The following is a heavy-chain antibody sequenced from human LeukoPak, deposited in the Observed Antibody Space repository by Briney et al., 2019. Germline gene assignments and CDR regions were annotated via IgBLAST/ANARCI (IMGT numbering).Heavy chain of an antibody. J-gene: IGHJ1*01. CDR2: IYSGGST. CDR3: ASAREYCGSAECYEYFQH. Sequence: GGSLRLSCAASGFTVGTNSMSWVRQSPGKGLEWVSVIYSGGSTYYADSVNGRFTISRDNSRNTLLLQMNSLRAEDTALYYCASAREYCGSAECYEYFQHWGQGTLVTVFS. CDR1: GFTVGTNS. D-gene: IGHD2-21*01. V-gene: IGHV3-53*01.